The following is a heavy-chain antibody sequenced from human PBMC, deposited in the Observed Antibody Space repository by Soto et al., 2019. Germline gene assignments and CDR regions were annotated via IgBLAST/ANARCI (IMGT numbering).Heavy chain of an antibody. CDR1: GFTFSSYG. CDR2: IWYDGSNK. J-gene: IGHJ4*02. V-gene: IGHV3-33*01. Sequence: QVQLVESGGGVVQPGRSLRLSCAASGFTFSSYGMHWVRQAPGKGLEWVAVIWYDGSNKYYADSVKGRFTISRDNSKTTLYLQMNSLRAEDTAVYYCAREQQLFPGYFDYWGQGTLVTVSS. D-gene: IGHD6-6*01. CDR3: AREQQLFPGYFDY.